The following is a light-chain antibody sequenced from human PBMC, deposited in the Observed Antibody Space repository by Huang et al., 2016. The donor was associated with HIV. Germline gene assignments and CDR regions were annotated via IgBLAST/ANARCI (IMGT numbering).Light chain of an antibody. V-gene: IGKV6-21*02. CDR3: HQSRSFPYT. Sequence: DIVLTQSPDFQSVTPKEKVTITCRASQSIGNSLHGYQQKPGQSPSLLIKYASQSISGVPSRFSGSGFGTDFTLTINSLESEDAATYYCHQSRSFPYTFGQGTRLEIK. J-gene: IGKJ2*01. CDR2: YAS. CDR1: QSIGNS.